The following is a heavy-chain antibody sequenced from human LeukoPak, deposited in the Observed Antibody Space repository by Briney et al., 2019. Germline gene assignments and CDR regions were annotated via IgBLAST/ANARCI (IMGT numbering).Heavy chain of an antibody. V-gene: IGHV4-34*01. CDR1: GGSFSGYY. CDR2: INHSGST. D-gene: IGHD4-17*01. J-gene: IGHJ4*02. CDR3: ARDGERGASPFDY. Sequence: SETLSLTCAVYGGSFSGYYWSWIRQPPGKGLEWIGEINHSGSTNYNPSLKSRVTISVDTSKNQFSLKLSSVTAADTAAYYCARDGERGASPFDYWGQGTLVTVSS.